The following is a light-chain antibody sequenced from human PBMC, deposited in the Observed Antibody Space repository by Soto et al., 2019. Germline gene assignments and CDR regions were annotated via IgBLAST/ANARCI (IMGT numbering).Light chain of an antibody. CDR1: SSDVGGYNY. CDR2: DVS. Sequence: QSALTQPASVSGSPGQSITISCTGTSSDVGGYNYVSWYQHHPGKAPKLMIFDVSNRPSGVSNRFSGSKSGNTASLTISGLQPEDEADYYCSSYTTSNTRQRVIGTGTKVTVL. V-gene: IGLV2-14*03. CDR3: SSYTTSNTRQRV. J-gene: IGLJ1*01.